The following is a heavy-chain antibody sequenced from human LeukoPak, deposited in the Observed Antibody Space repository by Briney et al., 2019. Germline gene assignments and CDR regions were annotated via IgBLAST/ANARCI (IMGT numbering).Heavy chain of an antibody. D-gene: IGHD3-10*01. V-gene: IGHV1-2*02. CDR1: GYTFTVYY. CDR3: ARFGGRLSGYYYFDY. J-gene: IGHJ4*02. Sequence: ASVKVSCKASGYTFTVYYMHWVRQAPGQGLEWMGWINPNSGATNYAQKFQGRVTVTRDTSINTAYMELSRLRSDDTAVYYCARFGGRLSGYYYFDYWGQGTLVTVSS. CDR2: INPNSGAT.